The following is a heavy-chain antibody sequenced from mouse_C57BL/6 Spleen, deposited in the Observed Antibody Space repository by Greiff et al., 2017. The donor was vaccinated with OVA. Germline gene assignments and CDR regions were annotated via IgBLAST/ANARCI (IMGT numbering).Heavy chain of an antibody. J-gene: IGHJ4*01. CDR2: IYPGSGST. D-gene: IGHD1-1*01. CDR1: GYTFTSYW. V-gene: IGHV1-55*01. CDR3: ARYYCGSSYVYAMDY. Sequence: QVQLQQPGAELVKPGASVKMSCKASGYTFTSYWITWVKQRPGQGLEWIGDIYPGSGSTNYNEKFKSKATLTVDTSSSTAYMQLSSLTSEDSAVYYCARYYCGSSYVYAMDYWGQGTSVTVSS.